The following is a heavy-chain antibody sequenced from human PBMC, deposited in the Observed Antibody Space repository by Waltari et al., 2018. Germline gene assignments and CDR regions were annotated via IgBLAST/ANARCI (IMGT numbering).Heavy chain of an antibody. CDR3: ARTNYGFQGGDYMDV. D-gene: IGHD3-10*01. CDR2: VRGLGDGK. V-gene: IGHV3-23*01. J-gene: IGHJ6*03. Sequence: EVQLLESGGGLVQPGGSLRLSCAASGFTFSNYVMSWVRQAPGTGLEWVSGVRGLGDGKYNADSGKGRFTISRDNSKNMLSLQMNSLRAEDTAVYYCARTNYGFQGGDYMDVWGKGTTVTVSS. CDR1: GFTFSNYV.